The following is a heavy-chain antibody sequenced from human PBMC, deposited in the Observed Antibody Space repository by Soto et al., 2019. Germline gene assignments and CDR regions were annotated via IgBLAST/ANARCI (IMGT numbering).Heavy chain of an antibody. V-gene: IGHV3-11*06. J-gene: IGHJ4*02. CDR1: GFTFSDYY. CDR2: SSNSGSFT. CDR3: VRSGDNYNLLDF. D-gene: IGHD1-1*01. Sequence: PGGSLRLSCAASGFTFSDYYMSWIRQTPGKGLEWIGYSSNSGSFTRYADSVKGRFSISRDNAKNSLYLQINSLRGEDTAIYYCVRSGDNYNLLDFWGQGP.